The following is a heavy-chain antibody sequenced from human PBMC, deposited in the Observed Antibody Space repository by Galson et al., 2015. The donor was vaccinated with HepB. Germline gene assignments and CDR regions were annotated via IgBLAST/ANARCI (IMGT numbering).Heavy chain of an antibody. D-gene: IGHD5-18*01. J-gene: IGHJ6*02. CDR1: GFTVSSNY. Sequence: SLRLSCAASGFTVSSNYMSWVRQAPGKGLEWVSVIYSGGSTYHADSVKGRFTISRDNSKNTLYLQMNSLRAEDTAVYYCARGYSYGYYYYYGMDVWGQGTTVTVSS. CDR2: IYSGGST. CDR3: ARGYSYGYYYYYGMDV. V-gene: IGHV3-53*01.